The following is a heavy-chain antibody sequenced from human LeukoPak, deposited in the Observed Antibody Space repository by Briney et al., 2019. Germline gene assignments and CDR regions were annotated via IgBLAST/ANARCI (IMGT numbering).Heavy chain of an antibody. J-gene: IGHJ4*02. CDR1: GGTFSSYA. V-gene: IGHV1-69*04. Sequence: SVKVSCKASGGTFSSYAISWVRQAPGQGLEWMGRIIPILGIANYAQKFQGRVTITADKSTSTAYMELSSLRSEDTAVYYCARDSRGSSWSDYWGQGTLVTVSS. CDR3: ARDSRGSSWSDY. D-gene: IGHD6-13*01. CDR2: IIPILGIA.